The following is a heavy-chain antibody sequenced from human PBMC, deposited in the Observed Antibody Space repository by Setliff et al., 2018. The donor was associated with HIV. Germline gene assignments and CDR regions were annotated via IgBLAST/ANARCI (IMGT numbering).Heavy chain of an antibody. CDR3: ASRPYSYDYSGRVFDF. J-gene: IGHJ4*02. Sequence: PSETLSLTCTVSGASIRTGSYYWGWIRQPPGKGLEWIGTIYYSGTTYYNSSVKSRVTISVDTSKNQFSLNLTSVTATDTAVYYCASRPYSYDYSGRVFDFWGQGALVTVSS. CDR1: GASIRTGSYY. D-gene: IGHD3-22*01. CDR2: IYYSGTT. V-gene: IGHV4-39*01.